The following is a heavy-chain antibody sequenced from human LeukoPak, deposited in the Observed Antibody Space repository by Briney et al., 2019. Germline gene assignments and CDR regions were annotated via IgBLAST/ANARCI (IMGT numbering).Heavy chain of an antibody. V-gene: IGHV3-30*18. CDR3: AKRNGKVGEVDY. CDR1: GFTFSSYG. J-gene: IGHJ4*02. D-gene: IGHD2-21*01. CDR2: ISYDGSNK. Sequence: PGGSLRLSCAASGFTFSSYGMHWVRQASGKGLEWVAVISYDGSNKYYADSVKGRFTISRDNSKNTLYLQMNSLRAEDTAVYYCAKRNGKVGEVDYWGQGTLVTVSS.